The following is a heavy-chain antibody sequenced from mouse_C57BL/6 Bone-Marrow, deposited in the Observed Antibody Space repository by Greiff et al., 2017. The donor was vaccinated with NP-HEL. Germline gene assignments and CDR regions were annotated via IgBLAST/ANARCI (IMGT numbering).Heavy chain of an antibody. Sequence: QVQLQQSVAELVRPGTSVKMSCKASGYTFTNYWIGWAKQRPGHGLEWIGDIYPGGGYTNYNEKFKGKATLTADKSSSTAYMQFSSLTSEDSAIYYCARIYYSTFDVWGTGTTVTVSS. CDR2: IYPGGGYT. CDR3: ARIYYSTFDV. D-gene: IGHD1-1*01. J-gene: IGHJ1*03. V-gene: IGHV1-63*01. CDR1: GYTFTNYW.